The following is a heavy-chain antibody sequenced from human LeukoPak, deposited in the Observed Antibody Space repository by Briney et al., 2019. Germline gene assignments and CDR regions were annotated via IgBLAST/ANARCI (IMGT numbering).Heavy chain of an antibody. Sequence: GGSLRLSCAASGFTFSSYGMHWVRQAPGKGLEWVAVIWYDGSNKYYADSVKGRFTISRDNSKNTLYLQMNSLRAEDTAVYYCAKYHDYSNYYYYYYGMDVWGQGTTVTVSS. CDR2: IWYDGSNK. V-gene: IGHV3-33*06. D-gene: IGHD4-11*01. CDR1: GFTFSSYG. J-gene: IGHJ6*02. CDR3: AKYHDYSNYYYYYYGMDV.